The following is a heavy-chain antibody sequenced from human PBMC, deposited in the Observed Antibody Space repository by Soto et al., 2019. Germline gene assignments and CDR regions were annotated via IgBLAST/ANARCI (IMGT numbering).Heavy chain of an antibody. CDR1: GFTFSSYW. CDR3: AGPGELLLRFLP. D-gene: IGHD2-15*01. Sequence: EVQLVESGGGLVQPGGSLRLSCAASGFTFSSYWMSWVRQAPGKGLEWVANIKQDGSEKYYVDSVKGRFTISRDNAKNSLYLQMNSRSAEDTAVYYCAGPGELLLRFLPWGQGTLVTVSS. J-gene: IGHJ5*02. V-gene: IGHV3-7*05. CDR2: IKQDGSEK.